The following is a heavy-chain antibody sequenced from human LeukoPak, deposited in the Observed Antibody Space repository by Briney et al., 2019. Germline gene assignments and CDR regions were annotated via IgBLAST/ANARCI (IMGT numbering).Heavy chain of an antibody. Sequence: GGSLRLSCAASGFTFSSYAMHWVRQAPGKGLEWVADIRQDGSEKHYVPSVKGRFTISRDSTSLFLQMNSLRAEDTAIYYCAGGQGWHFDLWGRGTLITVSS. V-gene: IGHV3-7*01. J-gene: IGHJ2*01. CDR3: AGGQGWHFDL. D-gene: IGHD2-15*01. CDR2: IRQDGSEK. CDR1: GFTFSSYA.